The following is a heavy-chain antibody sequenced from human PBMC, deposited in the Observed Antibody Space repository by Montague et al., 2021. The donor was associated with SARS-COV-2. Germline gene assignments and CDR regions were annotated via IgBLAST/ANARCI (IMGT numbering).Heavy chain of an antibody. Sequence: SETLSLTCAVYGGSLSGYYWSWIRQPPEKGLKWTGEINHSANTKYNPSLKSPVTISIDTSKNQFSLEMTSVTPADTATYYCASGIYPSGSYYNRYYYGLNIWGQGTTVIVSS. CDR1: GGSLSGYY. D-gene: IGHD3-10*01. V-gene: IGHV4-34*01. CDR3: ASGIYPSGSYYNRYYYGLNI. J-gene: IGHJ6*02. CDR2: INHSANT.